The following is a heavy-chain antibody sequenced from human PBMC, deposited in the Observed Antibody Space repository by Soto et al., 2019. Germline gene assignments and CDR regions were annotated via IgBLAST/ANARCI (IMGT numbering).Heavy chain of an antibody. CDR1: GGTFSSYA. CDR3: ARASKGFDYVNYYYGMDV. D-gene: IGHD4-17*01. CDR2: IIPIFGTA. V-gene: IGHV1-69*01. J-gene: IGHJ6*02. Sequence: QVQLVQSGAEVKKPGSSVKVSCKASGGTFSSYAISWVRQAPGQGLEWMGGIIPIFGTANYAQKFQGRVTITADESTSTAYMELSSLRSQDTAVYYCARASKGFDYVNYYYGMDVWGQGTTVTVSS.